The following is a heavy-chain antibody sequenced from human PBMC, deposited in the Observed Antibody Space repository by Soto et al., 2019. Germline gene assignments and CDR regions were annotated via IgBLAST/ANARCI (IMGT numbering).Heavy chain of an antibody. CDR3: ARAHLDASVGX. Sequence: SETLSLTCTVSGASMSSHYWTWLRQSPGKGLAWILYISYSGSTYYKQSHKSLVTTSADTSRNQFSLKLGAVISADTAVYYCARAHLDASVGXWGQGTMVTVSX. D-gene: IGHD3-16*01. V-gene: IGHV4-59*11. J-gene: IGHJ4*02. CDR2: ISYSGST. CDR1: GASMSSHY.